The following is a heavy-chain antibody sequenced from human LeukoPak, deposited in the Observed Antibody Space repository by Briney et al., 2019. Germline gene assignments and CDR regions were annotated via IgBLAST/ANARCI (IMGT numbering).Heavy chain of an antibody. D-gene: IGHD1-26*01. Sequence: SETLSLTCAVYGGSFSGYYWSWIRQPPGKGLEWIGEINHSGSTNYNPSLKGRVTISVDTSKNQFSLKLSSVTAADTAVYYCARGRVGANWFDPWGQGTLVTVSS. CDR1: GGSFSGYY. V-gene: IGHV4-34*01. CDR3: ARGRVGANWFDP. CDR2: INHSGST. J-gene: IGHJ5*02.